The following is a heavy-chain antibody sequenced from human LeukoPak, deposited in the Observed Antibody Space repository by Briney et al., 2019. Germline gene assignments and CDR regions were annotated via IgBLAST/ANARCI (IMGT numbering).Heavy chain of an antibody. D-gene: IGHD2-21*02. V-gene: IGHV3-23*01. CDR2: ISGSGGST. Sequence: PSGGSLRLSCAASGFTFDRYAMSWVRQAPGKGLEWVSAISGSGGSTYYADSVKGRFTISRDNSKNSLYLQMNSLRAEDTAVYYCARDRTRCPTRYCGGDLRSDWGQGTLVTVSS. J-gene: IGHJ4*02. CDR3: ARDRTRCPTRYCGGDLRSD. CDR1: GFTFDRYA.